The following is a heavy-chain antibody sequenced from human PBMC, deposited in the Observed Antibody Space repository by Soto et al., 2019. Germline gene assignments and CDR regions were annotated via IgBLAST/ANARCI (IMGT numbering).Heavy chain of an antibody. D-gene: IGHD3-3*01. V-gene: IGHV4-34*01. CDR1: GGSFSGYY. CDR3: ARRYTIFAVVISGIWFEP. J-gene: IGHJ5*02. Sequence: PSETLSLTCAVYGGSFSGYYWSWIRQPPGRGLEWIGEINHSGSTNYNPSLKSRVTISVDTSKNQFSLKLSSVTAADTAVYYCARRYTIFAVVISGIWFEPWGQGTLVTVS. CDR2: INHSGST.